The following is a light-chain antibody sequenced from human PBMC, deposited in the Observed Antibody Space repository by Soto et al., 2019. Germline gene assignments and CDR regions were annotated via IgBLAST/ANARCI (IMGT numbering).Light chain of an antibody. CDR3: QSYDRSLSGSYV. J-gene: IGLJ1*01. V-gene: IGLV1-51*01. CDR2: DDN. CDR1: SSNIGGNS. Sequence: QSVLTQPPSVSAAPGQKVTISCSGSSSNIGGNSVSWYQQLPGTAPKLLIYDDNKRPSGIPDRFSGSRSGTSATLGITGFQTGDEADYYCQSYDRSLSGSYVFGSGTKVTVL.